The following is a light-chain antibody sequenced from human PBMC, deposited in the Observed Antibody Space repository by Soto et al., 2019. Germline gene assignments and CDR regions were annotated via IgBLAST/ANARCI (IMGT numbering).Light chain of an antibody. Sequence: QSALTQPASVSGSPGHSITISCSGTSADIGAFNYVSWYQHHPGKVPKLLIFDVSDRPSGVSSRFSASKSANTASLTISGLYAGGEADYYCSSYSTSSALVFGGGTQLTVL. V-gene: IGLV2-14*03. J-gene: IGLJ2*01. CDR1: SADIGAFNY. CDR2: DVS. CDR3: SSYSTSSALV.